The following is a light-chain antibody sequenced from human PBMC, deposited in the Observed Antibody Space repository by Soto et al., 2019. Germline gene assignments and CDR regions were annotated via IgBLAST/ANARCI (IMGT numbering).Light chain of an antibody. CDR2: ETS. V-gene: IGKV3-20*01. Sequence: EIVLTQSPGTLSLSPGERATLSCRASQSVSSGYLAWYQQKPGQPPRVLIYETSSRATGIPDRFSGSGSGTDFTLTISSLEPEDFAVYYCQQYARPPFAFGQGTKVEIK. CDR3: QQYARPPFA. CDR1: QSVSSGY. J-gene: IGKJ2*01.